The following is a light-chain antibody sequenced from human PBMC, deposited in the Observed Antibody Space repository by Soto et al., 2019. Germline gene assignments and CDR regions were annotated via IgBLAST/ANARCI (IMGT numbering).Light chain of an antibody. CDR1: QSIDSW. Sequence: DIQMTQSPSTLSASVGGRVTITCRASQSIDSWLAWYQHKPGKAPKLLISAASSLQSGVPSRFSGSRSGTEFTLTISSLQPEDFATYYCQQFDGYPLTFGGGTKVDI. CDR2: AAS. CDR3: QQFDGYPLT. J-gene: IGKJ4*01. V-gene: IGKV1-5*01.